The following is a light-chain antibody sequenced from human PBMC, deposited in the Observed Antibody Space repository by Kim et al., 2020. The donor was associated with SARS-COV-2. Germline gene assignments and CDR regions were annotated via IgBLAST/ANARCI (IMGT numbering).Light chain of an antibody. CDR1: SGSIADNY. Sequence: GETTTITSTRSSGSIADNYVQWYQQRPGGVPIIVIYEDDQRPSGVSDRFSGSIDNSSNSASLTISGLKTEDEADYYCQSYNRSTVVFGGGTQLTVL. V-gene: IGLV6-57*03. CDR2: EDD. CDR3: QSYNRSTVV. J-gene: IGLJ2*01.